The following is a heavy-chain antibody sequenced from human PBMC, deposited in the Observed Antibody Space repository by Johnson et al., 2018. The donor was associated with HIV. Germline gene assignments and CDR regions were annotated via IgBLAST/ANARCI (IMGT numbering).Heavy chain of an antibody. CDR3: TTGFTAFDI. Sequence: VQLVESGGGVVQPGRSRRLSCAASGFIFSSYGMHWVRQAPGKGLEWVGRIKSKTDGGTTDYAAPVKGRFTISRDDSKNTLYLQINSLKTEDTAVYYCTTGFTAFDIWGQGTMVTVSS. CDR1: GFIFSSYG. V-gene: IGHV3-15*01. CDR2: IKSKTDGGTT. J-gene: IGHJ3*02.